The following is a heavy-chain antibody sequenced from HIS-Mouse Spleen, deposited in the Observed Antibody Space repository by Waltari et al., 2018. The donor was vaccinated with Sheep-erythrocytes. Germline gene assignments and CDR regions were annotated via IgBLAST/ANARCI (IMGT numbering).Heavy chain of an antibody. CDR3: ARRNWGSLDWYFDL. CDR1: GYSFTSYW. D-gene: IGHD7-27*01. Sequence: EVQLVQSGAEVKKPGESLKISCKVSGYSFTSYWIGWVRQMRGKGLEWMGNEYPDESENRDSQSIKGQGTISAEKSISTADLQWSSLKASETAMYYCARRNWGSLDWYFDLWGRGTLVTVSS. CDR2: EYPDESEN. V-gene: IGHV5-51*01. J-gene: IGHJ2*01.